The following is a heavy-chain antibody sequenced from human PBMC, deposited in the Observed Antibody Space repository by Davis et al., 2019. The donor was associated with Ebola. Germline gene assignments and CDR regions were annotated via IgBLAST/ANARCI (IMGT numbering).Heavy chain of an antibody. J-gene: IGHJ5*02. V-gene: IGHV4-31*03. CDR3: ARRVGVVVVVAATIRFDP. CDR2: IYYSGST. D-gene: IGHD2-15*01. Sequence: PSETLSLTCTVSGGSVSSGSYYWSWIRQPPGKGLEWIGYIYYSGSTYYNPSLKSRVTISVDTSKNQFSLKLSSVTAADTAVYYCARRVGVVVVVAATIRFDPWGQGTLVTVSS. CDR1: GGSVSSGSYY.